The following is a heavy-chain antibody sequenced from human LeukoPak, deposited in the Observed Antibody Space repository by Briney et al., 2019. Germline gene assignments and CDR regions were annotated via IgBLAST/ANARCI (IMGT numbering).Heavy chain of an antibody. Sequence: SETLSLTCTVSGGSISSSSYYWGWIRQPPGKGLEWIGSIYYSGSTYYNPSLKRRVTISVDTSKNQFSLKLSSVTAADTAVYYCARGDDIAAAGTHWGQGTLVTVSP. CDR3: ARGDDIAAAGTH. CDR2: IYYSGST. CDR1: GGSISSSSYY. D-gene: IGHD6-13*01. J-gene: IGHJ4*02. V-gene: IGHV4-39*07.